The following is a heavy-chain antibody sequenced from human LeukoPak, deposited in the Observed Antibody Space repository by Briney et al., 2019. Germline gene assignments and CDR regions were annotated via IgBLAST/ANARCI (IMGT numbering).Heavy chain of an antibody. CDR1: GGSFSGYY. D-gene: IGHD6-13*01. CDR2: INHSGST. V-gene: IGHV4-34*01. Sequence: SETLSLTCAVYGGSFSGYYWSWIRQPPGKGLEWIGEINHSGSTNYNPSLKSRVTISVDTSKNQFSLKLSSVTAADTAVYYCARGRRFVGIAAAGTFRRPFDYWGQGTLVTVSS. CDR3: ARGRRFVGIAAAGTFRRPFDY. J-gene: IGHJ4*02.